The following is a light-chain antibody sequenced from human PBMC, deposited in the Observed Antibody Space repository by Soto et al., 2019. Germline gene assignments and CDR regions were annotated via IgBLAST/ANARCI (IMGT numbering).Light chain of an antibody. Sequence: EIVLTQSPATLSLSPGERATLSCRASQSVSSDLAGYQQKPGQAPRLLIYDASNSATGIPARFSGSGSGTDFNLTIGSLGAEDCGVYYCEQRGETFGQGTKLEIK. V-gene: IGKV3-11*01. J-gene: IGKJ2*01. CDR3: EQRGET. CDR2: DAS. CDR1: QSVSSD.